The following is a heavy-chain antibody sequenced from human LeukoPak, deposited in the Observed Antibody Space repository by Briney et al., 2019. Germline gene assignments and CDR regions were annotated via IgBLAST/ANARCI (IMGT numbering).Heavy chain of an antibody. CDR1: GFTFSSYS. CDR3: ARDTRRIVVVPAAIDY. Sequence: GGSLRLSCAASGFTFSSYSMNWVRRAPGKGLEWVSSISSSSSYIYYADSVKGRFTISRDNAKNSLYLQMNSLRAEDTAVYYCARDTRRIVVVPAAIDYWGQGTLVTVSS. J-gene: IGHJ4*02. D-gene: IGHD2-2*01. V-gene: IGHV3-21*01. CDR2: ISSSSSYI.